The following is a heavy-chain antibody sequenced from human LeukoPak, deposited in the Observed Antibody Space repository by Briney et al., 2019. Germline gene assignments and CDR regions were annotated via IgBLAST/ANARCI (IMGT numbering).Heavy chain of an antibody. Sequence: PSETLSLTCAVYGGSFSGYYWSWIRQPPGKGLEWIGEINHSGSTNYNPSLKSRVTISVDKSKNQFSLKLSSVTAADTAVYYCARETVEYYYGSGSSIWEKLNWFDPWGQGTLVTVSS. D-gene: IGHD3-10*01. J-gene: IGHJ5*02. CDR3: ARETVEYYYGSGSSIWEKLNWFDP. CDR2: INHSGST. V-gene: IGHV4-34*01. CDR1: GGSFSGYY.